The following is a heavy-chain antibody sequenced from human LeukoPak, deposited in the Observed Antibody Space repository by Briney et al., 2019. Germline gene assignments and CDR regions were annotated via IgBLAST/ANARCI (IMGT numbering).Heavy chain of an antibody. CDR3: ARDRAVANIGQLSPFHY. J-gene: IGHJ4*02. CDR1: GFTFSSHY. D-gene: IGHD6-19*01. Sequence: GGSLRLSCAASGFTFSSHYMSWVRQAPGKGLEWVANIKGDGSEKYYVDSVEGRFSISRDNAKNSFYLQINSLRAGDTAVYYCARDRAVANIGQLSPFHYCGQGTLVTVSS. V-gene: IGHV3-7*01. CDR2: IKGDGSEK.